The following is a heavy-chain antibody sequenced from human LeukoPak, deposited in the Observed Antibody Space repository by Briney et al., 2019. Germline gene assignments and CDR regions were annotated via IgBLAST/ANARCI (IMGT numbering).Heavy chain of an antibody. CDR1: GYTFTSYG. J-gene: IGHJ4*02. Sequence: ASVKVSCKASGYTFTSYGISWVRQAPGQGLEWMGWISAYSGNTNYAQKLQGRVTMTTDTSTSTAYMELRSLRSDDTVVYYCARDLVFWGSGSYFSPPQDYWGQGTLVTVSS. CDR3: ARDLVFWGSGSYFSPPQDY. D-gene: IGHD3-10*01. CDR2: ISAYSGNT. V-gene: IGHV1-18*01.